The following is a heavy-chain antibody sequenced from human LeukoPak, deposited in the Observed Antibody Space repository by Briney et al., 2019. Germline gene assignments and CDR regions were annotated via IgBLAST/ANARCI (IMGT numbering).Heavy chain of an antibody. V-gene: IGHV4-4*07. CDR1: GGSISSYY. D-gene: IGHD6-13*01. J-gene: IGHJ6*03. CDR3: ARERVQQQLGYYYYYYYMDV. CDR2: IYTSGST. Sequence: LSLTCTVPGGSISSYYWSWIRQPAGKGLEWIGRIYTSGSTNYNPSLKSRVTMSVDTSKNQFSLKLSSVTAADTAVYYCARERVQQQLGYYYYYYYMDVWGKGTTVTISS.